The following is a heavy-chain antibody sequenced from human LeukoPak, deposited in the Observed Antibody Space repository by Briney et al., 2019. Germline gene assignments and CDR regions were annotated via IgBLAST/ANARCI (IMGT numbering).Heavy chain of an antibody. J-gene: IGHJ6*03. CDR3: AKEGGYSSSWYYYYYYMDV. CDR2: IRYDGSNK. Sequence: GGSLRLSCVASGFTFSSYGIHWVRQAPGKGLEWVAFIRYDGSNKYHADSVKGRFTISRDNSKNTLYLQMNSLRAEDTAVYYCAKEGGYSSSWYYYYYYMDVWGKGTTVTISS. V-gene: IGHV3-30*02. D-gene: IGHD6-13*01. CDR1: GFTFSSYG.